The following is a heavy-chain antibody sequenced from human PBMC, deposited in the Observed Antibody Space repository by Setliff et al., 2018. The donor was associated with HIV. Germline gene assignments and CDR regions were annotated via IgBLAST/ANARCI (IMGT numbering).Heavy chain of an antibody. Sequence: ASVKVSCKASGGTPRGTSSRYGITWVRQAPGQGLEWMGGIIPIFGVTKYAEKFQDRMTIVADESTSIAYMELSSLRSDDTAVYYCATETEVKAYYDSSGSWGLGYWGQGTLVTVSS. V-gene: IGHV1-69*13. J-gene: IGHJ4*02. CDR3: ATETEVKAYYDSSGSWGLGY. D-gene: IGHD3-22*01. CDR1: GGTPRGTSSRYG. CDR2: IIPIFGVT.